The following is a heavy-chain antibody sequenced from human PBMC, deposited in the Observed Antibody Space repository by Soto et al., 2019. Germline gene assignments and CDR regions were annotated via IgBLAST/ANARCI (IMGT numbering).Heavy chain of an antibody. V-gene: IGHV3-53*01. CDR1: GFAVSYKY. D-gene: IGHD3-10*01. Sequence: GGSLRLSCGASGFAVSYKYMNWVRQAPGKGLEWVSVIYTSGTTYYADSVKGRFTISRDNFKNTLYLQMNSLRAEDTAMYYCARDGFGRYDGSGSEAFDIWGQGTMVTVSS. CDR2: IYTSGTT. CDR3: ARDGFGRYDGSGSEAFDI. J-gene: IGHJ3*02.